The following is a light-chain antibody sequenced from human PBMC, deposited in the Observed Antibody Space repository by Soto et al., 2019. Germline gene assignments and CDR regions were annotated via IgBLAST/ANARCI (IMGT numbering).Light chain of an antibody. Sequence: DIQMTQSPSSLSASVGDRVTITCRASQTLRSYLNWYQHKPGKAPNLLIHDATTLHTGVPSRFSGSGSGTDFTLTTSSLQPEDFATYYCQQSFVTPRTFGQGTKVDIK. CDR3: QQSFVTPRT. J-gene: IGKJ1*01. CDR2: DAT. CDR1: QTLRSY. V-gene: IGKV1-39*01.